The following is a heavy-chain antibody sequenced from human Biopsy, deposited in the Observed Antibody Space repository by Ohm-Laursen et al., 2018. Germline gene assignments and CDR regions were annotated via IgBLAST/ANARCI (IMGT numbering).Heavy chain of an antibody. CDR1: GFTFSGFS. CDR2: ISASGNHI. J-gene: IGHJ4*02. CDR3: ARDGEAKYCKHGVCPSDF. V-gene: IGHV3-21*01. D-gene: IGHD2-8*01. Sequence: GSLRLSCAASGFTFSGFSMNWVRQAPGKGLEWVSSISASGNHIYYTDSVKGRFTVSRDNGKNSVYLQMNSLRVEDTAVYCCARDGEAKYCKHGVCPSDFWGQGTLVTVSS.